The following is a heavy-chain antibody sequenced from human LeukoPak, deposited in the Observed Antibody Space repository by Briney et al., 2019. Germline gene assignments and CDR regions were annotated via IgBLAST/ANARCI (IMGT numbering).Heavy chain of an antibody. J-gene: IGHJ4*01. D-gene: IGHD1-1*01. V-gene: IGHV3-23*05. CDR2: IDIYSTKT. CDR1: GFTFSTYA. CDR3: ARDWKADF. Sequence: GGSLRLSCATSGFTFSTYAMTWDRQAPGKGLEWVSAIDIYSTKTNYVDSVKGRFTISRDNSKNTLYLQMNSLRGEDTAIYYCARDWKADFWGRGTLVTVSS.